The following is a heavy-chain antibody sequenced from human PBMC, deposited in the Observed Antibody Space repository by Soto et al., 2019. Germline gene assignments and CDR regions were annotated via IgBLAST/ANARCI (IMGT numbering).Heavy chain of an antibody. V-gene: IGHV1-58*02. D-gene: IGHD6-13*01. CDR3: AAEERAAAGPYYMEV. J-gene: IGHJ6*03. Sequence: GASVKVSCKASGITFTSSAMQWVRQARGQRLEWIGWIVVGSGNTNYAQKFQERVTITRDMSTSTAYMELSSLGSEDTAVYYCAAEERAAAGPYYMEVWGKGTTVTVSS. CDR2: IVVGSGNT. CDR1: GITFTSSA.